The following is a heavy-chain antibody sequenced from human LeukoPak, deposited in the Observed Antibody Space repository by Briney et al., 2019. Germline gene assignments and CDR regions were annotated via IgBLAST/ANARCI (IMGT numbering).Heavy chain of an antibody. Sequence: SGTLSLTCAVSGGSISSNNWWSWVRQPPGKGLEWIGEIYHSGSTNYNPSLKSRVTTSVEKSKNQFSLKLTSVTAADTAVYYCARILFGELSHWYFDLWGQGTLVTVSS. V-gene: IGHV4-4*02. J-gene: IGHJ2*01. CDR2: IYHSGST. CDR3: ARILFGELSHWYFDL. D-gene: IGHD3-10*02. CDR1: GGSISSNNW.